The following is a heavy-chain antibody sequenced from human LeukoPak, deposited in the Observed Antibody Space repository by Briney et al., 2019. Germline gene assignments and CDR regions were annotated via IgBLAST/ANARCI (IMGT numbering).Heavy chain of an antibody. D-gene: IGHD3-10*01. CDR1: GYTFTSYG. CDR3: ARELRAYGSGSYPSAY. CDR2: ISAYNGNT. Sequence: ASVKVSCKASGYTFTSYGMSWVRQAPGQGLEWMGWISAYNGNTNYAQKLQGRVTMTTDTSTSTAYMELRSLRSDDTAVYYCARELRAYGSGSYPSAYWGQGTLVTVSS. J-gene: IGHJ4*02. V-gene: IGHV1-18*01.